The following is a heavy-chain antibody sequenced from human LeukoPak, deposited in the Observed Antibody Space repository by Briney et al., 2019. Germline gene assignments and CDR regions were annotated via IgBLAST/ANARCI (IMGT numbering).Heavy chain of an antibody. J-gene: IGHJ4*02. V-gene: IGHV3-23*01. CDR3: AKDRFYDILTGYPDY. D-gene: IGHD3-9*01. CDR2: TSGSSGRT. Sequence: GGSLRLSCAASGFTLSSFGMSWVRQAPGKGLEWVSATSGSSGRTYYADAVKGRFTVSRDISKNTVSPQMNRLRADDTAMYHCAKDRFYDILTGYPDYWGQGTLVTVSS. CDR1: GFTLSSFG.